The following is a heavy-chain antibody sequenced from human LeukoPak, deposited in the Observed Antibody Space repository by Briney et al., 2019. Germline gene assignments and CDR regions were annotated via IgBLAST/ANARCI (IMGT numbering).Heavy chain of an antibody. J-gene: IGHJ4*02. V-gene: IGHV4-30-4*01. CDR1: GGSISSGDHY. Sequence: SETLSLTCTVSGGSISSGDHYWSWLRQPPGKGLEWIEYTYYSGSTYYNPSLKSRITISVDTSKNQFSLRLSSVTAADTAVYYCARGLVYDILTGYYDPQAYFDYGGQGTLVTVSS. CDR3: ARGLVYDILTGYYDPQAYFDY. D-gene: IGHD3-9*01. CDR2: TYYSGST.